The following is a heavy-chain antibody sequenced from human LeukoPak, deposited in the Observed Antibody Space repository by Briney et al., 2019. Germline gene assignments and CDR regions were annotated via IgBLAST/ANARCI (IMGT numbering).Heavy chain of an antibody. CDR1: GFTFSNAW. J-gene: IGHJ4*02. Sequence: KSGGSLRLSCAASGFTFSNAWMSWVRQAPGKGLEWVGRIKSKTDGGTTDYAAPVKGRFTISRDDSKNTLYLQMNSLKTEDTAVYYCTTGSPRVIGDQYDYWGQGTLVTVSS. V-gene: IGHV3-15*01. D-gene: IGHD3-16*02. CDR3: TTGSPRVIGDQYDY. CDR2: IKSKTDGGTT.